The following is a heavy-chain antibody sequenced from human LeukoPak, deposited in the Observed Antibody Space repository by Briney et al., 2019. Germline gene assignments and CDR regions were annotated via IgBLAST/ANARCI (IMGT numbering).Heavy chain of an antibody. CDR2: IYYSGST. V-gene: IGHV4-59*12. CDR1: GGSISSYY. D-gene: IGHD5-12*01. CDR3: ARGYSGYDGWFDP. J-gene: IGHJ5*02. Sequence: SETLSLTCTVSGGSISSYYWSWIRQPPGKGLEWIGYIYYSGSTNYNPSLKSRVTISVDTSKNQFSLKLSSVTAADTAVYYCARGYSGYDGWFDPWGQGTLVTVSS.